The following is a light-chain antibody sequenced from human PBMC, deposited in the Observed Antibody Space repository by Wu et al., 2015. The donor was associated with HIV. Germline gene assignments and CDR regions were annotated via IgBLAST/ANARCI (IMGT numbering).Light chain of an antibody. Sequence: SPGADATLSCRASQRVSTFVAWYQHRPGQAPRLVIYGASNRATGIPARFSGSGSETDFTLTISSLEPEDFAVYYCQQRSNWPYTFGQGTKVEIK. V-gene: IGKV3-11*01. CDR1: QRVSTF. J-gene: IGKJ2*01. CDR2: GAS. CDR3: QQRSNWPYT.